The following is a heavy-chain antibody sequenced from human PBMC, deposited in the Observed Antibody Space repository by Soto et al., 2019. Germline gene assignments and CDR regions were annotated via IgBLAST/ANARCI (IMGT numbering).Heavy chain of an antibody. V-gene: IGHV4-31*03. CDR2: IYYSGST. CDR1: GGSISSGGYY. J-gene: IGHJ5*02. Sequence: PSETLSLICTVSGGSISSGGYYWSWIRQHPGKGLEWIGYIYYSGSTYYNPSLKSRVTVSVDTSKNQFSLKLSSVTAADTAVYYFARCGYDFWSGSYHNWFDPWGQGTLVTVSS. D-gene: IGHD3-3*01. CDR3: ARCGYDFWSGSYHNWFDP.